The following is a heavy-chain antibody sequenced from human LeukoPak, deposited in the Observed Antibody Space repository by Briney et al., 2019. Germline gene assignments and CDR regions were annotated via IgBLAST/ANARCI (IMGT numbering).Heavy chain of an antibody. CDR1: GYTFTSYA. Sequence: ASVKVSCKASGYTFTSYAMHWVRQAPGQRLEWMGWSNAGNGNTKYSQEFQGRVTITRDTSASTAYMELSSLRSEDTAVYYCARDFGYSGYEGEFDYWGQGTLVTVSS. CDR2: SNAGNGNT. V-gene: IGHV1-3*01. CDR3: ARDFGYSGYEGEFDY. J-gene: IGHJ4*02. D-gene: IGHD5-12*01.